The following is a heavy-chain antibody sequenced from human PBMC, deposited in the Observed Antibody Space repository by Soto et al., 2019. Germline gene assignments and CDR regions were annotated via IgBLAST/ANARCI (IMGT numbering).Heavy chain of an antibody. CDR2: INPSGGST. J-gene: IGHJ5*02. V-gene: IGHV1-46*01. Sequence: ASVKVSCKASGYTFTSYYMHWVRQAPGQGLEWMGIINPSGGSTSYAQKFQGRVTMTRDTSTSTVYMELSSLRSEDTAVYYCARDKGPSNYDFWSGYYNWFDPWGQGTLVTVSS. CDR3: ARDKGPSNYDFWSGYYNWFDP. CDR1: GYTFTSYY. D-gene: IGHD3-3*01.